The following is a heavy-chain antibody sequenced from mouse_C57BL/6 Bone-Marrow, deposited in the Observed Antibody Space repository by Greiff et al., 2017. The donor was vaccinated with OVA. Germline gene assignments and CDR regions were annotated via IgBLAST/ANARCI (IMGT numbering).Heavy chain of an antibody. V-gene: IGHV1-4*01. CDR1: GYTFTSYT. CDR3: ARRDSSGYVGY. Sequence: QVQLQQSGAELARPGASVKMSCKASGYTFTSYTMHWVKPRPGQGLEWIGYINPSSGYTKYNQKFKYKATLTADKSSSTAYMQLSSLTSEDSAVYYCARRDSSGYVGYWGQGTTLTVAS. J-gene: IGHJ2*01. CDR2: INPSSGYT. D-gene: IGHD3-2*02.